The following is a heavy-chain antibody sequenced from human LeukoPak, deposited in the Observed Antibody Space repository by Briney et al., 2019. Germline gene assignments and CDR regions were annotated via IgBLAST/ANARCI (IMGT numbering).Heavy chain of an antibody. CDR1: GFTFSSYS. CDR2: ISSSSSYI. J-gene: IGHJ4*02. Sequence: GGSLRLSCAASGFTFSSYSMNWVRQAPWKGLEWVSAISSSSSYIYYADSVKGRFTISRDNAKNSLYLQMNSLRAEDTAVYYCARDEVDGSGSYSYFDYWGQGTLVTVSS. CDR3: ARDEVDGSGSYSYFDY. V-gene: IGHV3-21*01. D-gene: IGHD3-10*01.